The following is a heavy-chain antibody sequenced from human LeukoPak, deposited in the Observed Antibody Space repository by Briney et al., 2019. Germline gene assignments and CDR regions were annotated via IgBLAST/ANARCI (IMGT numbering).Heavy chain of an antibody. Sequence: SETLSLTCTVSGGSISSYYWSWIRQPPGKGLEWIGYIYYSGSTNYNPSLKSRVTISVDTSKNQFSLKLSYVTAADTAVYYCARESRVPEYFDYWGQGTLVTVSS. CDR1: GGSISSYY. D-gene: IGHD6-6*01. J-gene: IGHJ4*02. CDR3: ARESRVPEYFDY. CDR2: IYYSGST. V-gene: IGHV4-59*01.